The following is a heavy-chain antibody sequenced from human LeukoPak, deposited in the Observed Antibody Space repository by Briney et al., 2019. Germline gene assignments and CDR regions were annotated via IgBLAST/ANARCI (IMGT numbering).Heavy chain of an antibody. CDR3: ARDSSGWNGRNFDY. Sequence: TSETLSLTCTVSGDSISSYYWSWIRQPPGKGLEWIGYIYYSGSTNYNSSLKSRVTISVDTSKNQFSLKLSSVTAADTAVYYCARDSSGWNGRNFDYWGQGTLVTVSS. D-gene: IGHD6-19*01. CDR2: IYYSGST. V-gene: IGHV4-59*01. J-gene: IGHJ4*02. CDR1: GDSISSYY.